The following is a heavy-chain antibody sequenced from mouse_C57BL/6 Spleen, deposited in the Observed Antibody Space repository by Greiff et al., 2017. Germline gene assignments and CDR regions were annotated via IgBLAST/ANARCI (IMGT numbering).Heavy chain of an antibody. Sequence: EVQLQQSGPELVKPGASVKISCKASGYTFTDYYMNWVKQSHGKSLEWIGDINPNNGGTSYNQKFKGKATLTVDKSSSTAYMELRSLTSEDSAVYYCARGYYPYYYAMDYWGQGTSVTVSS. D-gene: IGHD2-3*01. V-gene: IGHV1-26*01. CDR3: ARGYYPYYYAMDY. J-gene: IGHJ4*01. CDR1: GYTFTDYY. CDR2: INPNNGGT.